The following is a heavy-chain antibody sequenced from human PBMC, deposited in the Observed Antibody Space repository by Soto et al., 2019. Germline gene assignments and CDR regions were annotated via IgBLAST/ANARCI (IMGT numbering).Heavy chain of an antibody. V-gene: IGHV3-53*01. CDR2: IYDNGTT. CDR1: GLTVSNAY. J-gene: IGHJ6*02. D-gene: IGHD3-10*01. Sequence: EVQLVESGGGLIQPGGSLRLSCAASGLTVSNAYMAWVRQAPGMGLEWVSVIYDNGTTYYADSVKGRFTISRDTSTNTLSLQMDRLRAEDTAVYYCVRPLPSGRNYGLDVWGQGTTVTVSS. CDR3: VRPLPSGRNYGLDV.